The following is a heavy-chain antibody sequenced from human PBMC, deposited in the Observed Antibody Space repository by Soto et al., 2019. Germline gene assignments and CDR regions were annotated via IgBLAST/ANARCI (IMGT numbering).Heavy chain of an antibody. J-gene: IGHJ3*01. CDR2: IKFDGSSA. D-gene: IGHD3-10*01. CDR1: GFTFSDYW. V-gene: IGHV3-74*01. Sequence: EVQLVESGGGLVQPGESLRLSCAASGFTFSDYWIHWVRQAPGKGLVWVSRIKFDGSSANYADSVKGRFTISRDNAKDTVYLQMNSLGAEDTAGYYCARGVRVHYGFDVWAQGTMVTVSS. CDR3: ARGVRVHYGFDV.